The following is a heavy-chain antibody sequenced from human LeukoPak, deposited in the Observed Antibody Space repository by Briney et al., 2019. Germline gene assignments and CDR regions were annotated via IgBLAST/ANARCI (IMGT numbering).Heavy chain of an antibody. V-gene: IGHV1-69*13. J-gene: IGHJ4*02. CDR1: GGTFSSYA. CDR3: ARDGGGVYYYDSSGYYRFDY. D-gene: IGHD3-22*01. CDR2: IIPIFGTA. Sequence: SVTVSCKASGGTFSSYAISWVRQAPGQGLEWMGGIIPIFGTANYAQKFQGRVTITADESTSTAYMELSSLRSEDTAVYYCARDGGGVYYYDSSGYYRFDYWGQGTLVTVSS.